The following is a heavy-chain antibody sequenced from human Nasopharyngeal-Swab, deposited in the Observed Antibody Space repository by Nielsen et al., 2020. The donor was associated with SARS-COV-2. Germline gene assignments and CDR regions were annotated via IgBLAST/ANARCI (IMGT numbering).Heavy chain of an antibody. Sequence: SETLSLTYAVSGASIASGGYSWTWIRQSPRRGLEWIGYIYRSGSTSYNPSLKSRVTISVDRSKNQFSLKLSSVTAADTALYYCARENFGFDYWGQVILVTVSS. D-gene: IGHD3-10*01. CDR2: IYRSGST. V-gene: IGHV4-30-2*06. CDR1: GASIASGGYS. CDR3: ARENFGFDY. J-gene: IGHJ4*02.